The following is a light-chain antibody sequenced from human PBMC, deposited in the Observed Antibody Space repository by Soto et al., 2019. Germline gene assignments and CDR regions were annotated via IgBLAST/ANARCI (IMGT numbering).Light chain of an antibody. CDR2: AAS. CDR3: QKYNGAPLT. Sequence: DIQMTQSPSYLSASVVDRVTITCRASQGVIIYLAWYQQKPGKVPKLLRYAASSLQSAVSSRFSGSGSGTDVTVTISTLPPEDISTYYCQKYNGAPLTIGGGTKV. V-gene: IGKV1-27*01. J-gene: IGKJ4*01. CDR1: QGVIIY.